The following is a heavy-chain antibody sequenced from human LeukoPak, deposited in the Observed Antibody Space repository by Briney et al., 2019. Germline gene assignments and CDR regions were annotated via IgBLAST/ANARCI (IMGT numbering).Heavy chain of an antibody. CDR2: INAGNGDT. D-gene: IGHD2-15*01. J-gene: IGHJ4*02. CDR1: GYTFTSHS. CDR3: ARDLGGFHEHDC. Sequence: ASVKVSCKASGYTFTSHSMHWVRQAPGQRPEWMGWINAGNGDTKYSQKFQGRVTMTRDTSTSTVYMELSSLRSEDTAVYYCARDLGGFHEHDCWGQGTLVTVSS. V-gene: IGHV1-3*01.